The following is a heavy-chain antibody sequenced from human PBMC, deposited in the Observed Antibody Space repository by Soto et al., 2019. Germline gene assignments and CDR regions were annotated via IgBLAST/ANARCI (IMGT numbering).Heavy chain of an antibody. V-gene: IGHV3-23*01. D-gene: IGHD3-22*01. CDR3: AKDDYYDSSGYYYPFDY. CDR2: ISGSGGST. Sequence: PGGSLRLSCAASGFTFSSYAMSWVRQAPGKGLEWVSAISGSGGSTYYADSVKGRFTISRDNSKNTLYLQMNSLRAEDTAVYYCAKDDYYDSSGYYYPFDYWGQGTLVTVSS. CDR1: GFTFSSYA. J-gene: IGHJ4*02.